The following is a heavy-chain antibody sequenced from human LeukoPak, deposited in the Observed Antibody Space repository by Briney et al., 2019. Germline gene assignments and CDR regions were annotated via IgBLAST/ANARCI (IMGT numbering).Heavy chain of an antibody. D-gene: IGHD6-19*01. CDR2: ISSSSSYI. CDR1: GFTFSDSA. V-gene: IGHV3-21*01. Sequence: GGSLRLSCEASGFTFSDSALNWVRQAPGKGLEWVSSISSSSSYIYYADSVKGRFTISRDNAKSSLYLQMNSLRAEDTAVYYCARDPGIAVAGIPSPAFNIWGQGTMLTVSS. CDR3: ARDPGIAVAGIPSPAFNI. J-gene: IGHJ3*02.